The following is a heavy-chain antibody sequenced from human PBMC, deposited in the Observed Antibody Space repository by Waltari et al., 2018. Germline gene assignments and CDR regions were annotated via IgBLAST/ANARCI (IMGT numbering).Heavy chain of an antibody. J-gene: IGHJ3*01. CDR3: ARAGLLGAFDV. Sequence: EVQLVESGGGLVQSGGSLRLSCAASGFTFSRSWIHWVRQFPGKGLMWVSRINNDGSSTVYADSVKGRFTISRDDAKNTVSLQMNNLSAEDTALYYCARAGLLGAFDVWGQGTMVTVSS. CDR2: INNDGSST. V-gene: IGHV3-74*03. D-gene: IGHD2-15*01. CDR1: GFTFSRSW.